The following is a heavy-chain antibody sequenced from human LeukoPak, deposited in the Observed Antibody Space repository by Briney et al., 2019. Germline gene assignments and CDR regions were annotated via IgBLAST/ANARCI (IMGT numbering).Heavy chain of an antibody. V-gene: IGHV3-74*01. D-gene: IGHD6-19*01. J-gene: IGHJ4*02. CDR1: GFTFSSYW. CDR2: INSDGSST. Sequence: GGSLRLSCAASGFTFSSYWMHWVRQAPGKGLVWVSRINSDGSSTRYADSVKGRFTISRDNAKNTLYLQMNSLNAEDTAVYYCARDTLAVDGDFDYWGQGTLVTVSS. CDR3: ARDTLAVDGDFDY.